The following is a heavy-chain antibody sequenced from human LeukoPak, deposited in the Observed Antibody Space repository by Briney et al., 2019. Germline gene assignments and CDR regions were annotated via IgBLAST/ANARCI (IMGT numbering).Heavy chain of an antibody. V-gene: IGHV4-4*02. CDR1: GGSISSSNW. CDR3: ARGLTMVRGIRPFDY. J-gene: IGHJ4*02. CDR2: IYHSGST. D-gene: IGHD3-10*01. Sequence: SETLSLTCAVSGGSISSSNWWSWVRQPPGKGLEWIGEIYHSGSTNYNPSLKSRVTVSVDKSKNQFSLKLSSVTAADTAVYYCARGLTMVRGIRPFDYWGQGTLVTVSS.